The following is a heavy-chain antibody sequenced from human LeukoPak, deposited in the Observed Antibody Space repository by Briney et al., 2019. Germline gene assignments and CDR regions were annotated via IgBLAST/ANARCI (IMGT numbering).Heavy chain of an antibody. CDR1: ACTFSCYA. J-gene: IGHJ6*04. CDR3: ARGSTTVFRRYGIAV. V-gene: IGHV1-69*04. D-gene: IGHD4-17*01. CDR2: IITIISIA. Sequence: SSVNLSCTASACTFSCYANYWIRLPPAPGLGLVGRIITIISIAKYAQKFQGRVTITGDKSTSTAYMELSSLRSEDTAVYYCARGSTTVFRRYGIAVWGKGTTVTASS.